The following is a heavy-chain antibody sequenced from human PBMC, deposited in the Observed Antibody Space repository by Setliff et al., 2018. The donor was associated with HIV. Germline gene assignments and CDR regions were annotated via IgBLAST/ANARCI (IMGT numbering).Heavy chain of an antibody. V-gene: IGHV4-39*07. CDR3: LLWTGYYTYWFFDL. CDR1: GGSISSSSYY. D-gene: IGHD3-3*01. CDR2: IYYSGST. Sequence: SETLSLTCTVSGGSISSSSYYWGWIRQPPGKGLEWIGSIYYSGSTYYNPSLKSRVSISVDTSKNQFYLNLSSVTAADTAVYYCLLWTGYYTYWFFDLWGRGALVTVSS. J-gene: IGHJ2*01.